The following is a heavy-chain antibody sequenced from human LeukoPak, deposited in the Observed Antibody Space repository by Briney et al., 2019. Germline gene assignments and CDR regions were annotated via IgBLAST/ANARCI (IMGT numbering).Heavy chain of an antibody. V-gene: IGHV4-34*01. CDR3: ARGPSGWYRN. J-gene: IGHJ4*02. CDR2: INHSGST. Sequence: PSETLSLTCAVYGGSFSGYYWSWIRQPPGKGLEWIGEINHSGSTNYNPSLKSRVTISVDTSKNQFSLKLSSVTAADTAVYYCARGPSGWYRNWGQGTLVTVSS. D-gene: IGHD6-19*01. CDR1: GGSFSGYY.